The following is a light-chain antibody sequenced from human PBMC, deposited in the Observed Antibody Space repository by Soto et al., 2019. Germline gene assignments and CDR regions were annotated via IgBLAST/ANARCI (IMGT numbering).Light chain of an antibody. V-gene: IGKV3-11*01. J-gene: IGKJ3*01. Sequence: EIVLTQSPATLSLSPGERATLSCRASQSVANYLAWYQQKPGQAPRLLIYDASNRATGIPARFSGSGSGTDFTLTISSLEPEDFAIYYCQQRSNWPRFTFGPGTKVDIK. CDR3: QQRSNWPRFT. CDR2: DAS. CDR1: QSVANY.